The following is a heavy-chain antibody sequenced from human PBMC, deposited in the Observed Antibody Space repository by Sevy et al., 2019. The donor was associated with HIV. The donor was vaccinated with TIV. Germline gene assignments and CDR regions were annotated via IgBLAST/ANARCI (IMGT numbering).Heavy chain of an antibody. Sequence: ASVKVSCKVSGYTFTGQYIHWVRQAPGQGLEWMGWINPNSGDIKYAQELKGRVTMSRDTSISTGYMELSGLKSDDTAVYYCSRDLRLRGYSYGCSDDWGQGTLVTVSS. J-gene: IGHJ4*02. CDR1: GYTFTGQY. CDR2: INPNSGDI. CDR3: SRDLRLRGYSYGCSDD. D-gene: IGHD5-18*01. V-gene: IGHV1-2*02.